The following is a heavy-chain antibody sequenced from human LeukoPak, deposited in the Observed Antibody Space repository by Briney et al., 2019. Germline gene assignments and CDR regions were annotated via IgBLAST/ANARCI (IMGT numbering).Heavy chain of an antibody. J-gene: IGHJ4*02. CDR2: ISSSSSYT. V-gene: IGHV3-21*05. Sequence: PGGSLRLSCAASGFTFSSYAMSWVRQAPGKGLEWVSYISSSSSYTNYADSVEGRFTISRDNAKNSLYLQMNSLRAEDTALYYCARDSGPNTGSSDYWGQGTLVTVSS. CDR1: GFTFSSYA. D-gene: IGHD2-15*01. CDR3: ARDSGPNTGSSDY.